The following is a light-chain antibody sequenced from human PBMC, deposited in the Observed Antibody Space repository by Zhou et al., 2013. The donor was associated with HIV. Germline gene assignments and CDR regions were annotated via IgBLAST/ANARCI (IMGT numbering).Light chain of an antibody. CDR1: QSVDSR. V-gene: IGKV3-15*01. Sequence: EIVMTQSPATLSVSPGERATLSCRASQSVDSRLAWYQQKPGQPPRLLIYGASTGATGVPARFSGSGSGTDFTLTISSMQSEDFAMYYCQQRDSWPPITFGQGHD. CDR3: QQRDSWPPIT. CDR2: GAS. J-gene: IGKJ5*01.